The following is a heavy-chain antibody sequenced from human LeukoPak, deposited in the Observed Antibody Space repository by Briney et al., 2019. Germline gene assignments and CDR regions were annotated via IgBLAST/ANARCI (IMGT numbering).Heavy chain of an antibody. CDR2: ILYDGSNE. D-gene: IGHD4-4*01. V-gene: IGHV3-30*02. Sequence: HSGGSLRLSCAASGFTFSSYGMPWIRQAPGKGLGWVAFILYDGSNEFYADSVKGRFTISRDNSENTLYLQMNSLRAEDTAVYYCAKGTSNLEFWGQGTLVTVSS. CDR3: AKGTSNLEF. J-gene: IGHJ4*02. CDR1: GFTFSSYG.